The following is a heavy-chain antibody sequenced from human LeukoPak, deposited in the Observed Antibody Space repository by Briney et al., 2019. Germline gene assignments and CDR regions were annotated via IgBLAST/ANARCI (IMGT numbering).Heavy chain of an antibody. D-gene: IGHD1-26*01. V-gene: IGHV1-18*01. CDR1: GGTFSSYA. CDR2: ISAYNGNT. J-gene: IGHJ5*02. Sequence: AASVKVSCKASGGTFSSYAISWVRLAPGQGLEWMGWISAYNGNTNYAQKLQGRVTMTEDTSTDTAYMELSSLRSEDTAVYYCATVSGSYYSDNWFDPWGQGTLVTVSS. CDR3: ATVSGSYYSDNWFDP.